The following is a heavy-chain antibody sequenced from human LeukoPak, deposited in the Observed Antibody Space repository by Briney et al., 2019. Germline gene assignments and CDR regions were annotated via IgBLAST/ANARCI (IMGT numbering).Heavy chain of an antibody. V-gene: IGHV4-39*02. CDR1: GGSISSSSYY. D-gene: IGHD4-17*01. J-gene: IGHJ5*02. CDR3: ARDGLYGDYPNWFDP. CDR2: IYYSGST. Sequence: PSETLSLTCTVSGGSISSSSYYWGWIRQPPGKGLEWIGSIYYSGSTYYNPSLKSRVTISVDTSKNQFSLKLSSVTAADTAVYYCARDGLYGDYPNWFDPWGQGTLVTVSS.